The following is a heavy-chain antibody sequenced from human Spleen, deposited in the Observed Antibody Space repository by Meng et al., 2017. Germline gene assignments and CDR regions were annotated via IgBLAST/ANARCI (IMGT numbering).Heavy chain of an antibody. CDR2: IKQDGSEK. D-gene: IGHD5-18*01. CDR3: AKAPTAMVYNWFDP. J-gene: IGHJ5*02. CDR1: GFTFSSYW. V-gene: IGHV3-7*03. Sequence: GESLKISCAASGFTFSSYWMSWVRQAPGKGLEWVANIKQDGSEKYYVDSVKGRFTISRDNAKNSLYLQMNSLRAEDTAVYYCAKAPTAMVYNWFDPWGQGTLVTVSS.